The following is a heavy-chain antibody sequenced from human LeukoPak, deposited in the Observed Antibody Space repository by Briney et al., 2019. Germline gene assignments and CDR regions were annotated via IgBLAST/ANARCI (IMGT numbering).Heavy chain of an antibody. CDR3: AREVDAAMVADY. CDR1: GFTFSTYW. Sequence: GGSLRLSCGASGFTFSTYWMSWVRQAPGKGLEWVANIKQDGSEKYYVDSVKGRFTISRDNAKNSLYLQMNSLRAEDTAVYYCAREVDAAMVADYWGQGTLVTVSS. CDR2: IKQDGSEK. D-gene: IGHD5-18*01. V-gene: IGHV3-7*01. J-gene: IGHJ4*02.